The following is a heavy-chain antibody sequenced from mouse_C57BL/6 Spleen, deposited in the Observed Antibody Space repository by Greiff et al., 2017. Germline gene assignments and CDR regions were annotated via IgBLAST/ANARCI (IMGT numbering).Heavy chain of an antibody. Sequence: EVKLVESGGGLVQPGGSLKLSCAASGFTFSDYYMYWVRQTPEKRLEWVAYISNGGGSTYYPDTVKGRFTISRDNAENTLYLQMSRLKSEDTAMYYWARPESYNGSSSFAYWGQGTLVTVSA. CDR1: GFTFSDYY. CDR3: ARPESYNGSSSFAY. V-gene: IGHV5-12*01. D-gene: IGHD1-1*01. CDR2: ISNGGGST. J-gene: IGHJ3*01.